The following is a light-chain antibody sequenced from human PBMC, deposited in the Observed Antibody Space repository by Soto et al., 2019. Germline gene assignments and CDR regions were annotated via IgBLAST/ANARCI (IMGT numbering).Light chain of an antibody. CDR3: QQYGSSLWT. Sequence: EIVLTQSPATLSLSLGERATLSCRASQSLSGYLAWYQQKPGQPPRLLIYGASHRATGIPARFTGTGSGTDFTLTISRLEPEDFAVYYCQQYGSSLWTFGHGTRVEIK. V-gene: IGKV3-20*01. CDR1: QSLSGY. CDR2: GAS. J-gene: IGKJ1*01.